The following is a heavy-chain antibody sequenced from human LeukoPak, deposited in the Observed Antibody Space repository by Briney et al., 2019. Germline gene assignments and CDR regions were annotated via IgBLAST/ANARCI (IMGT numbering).Heavy chain of an antibody. Sequence: SVKVSCKASGGTFSSYAISWVRQAPGQGLGWMGRIIPILGIANYAQKFQGRVTITADKSTSTAYMELSSLRSEDTAVYYCARVYCSSTSCYENWFDPWGQGTLVTVSS. D-gene: IGHD2-2*01. CDR2: IIPILGIA. CDR1: GGTFSSYA. V-gene: IGHV1-69*04. CDR3: ARVYCSSTSCYENWFDP. J-gene: IGHJ5*02.